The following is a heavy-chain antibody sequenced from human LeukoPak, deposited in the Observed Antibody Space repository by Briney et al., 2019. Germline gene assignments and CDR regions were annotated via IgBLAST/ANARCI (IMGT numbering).Heavy chain of an antibody. J-gene: IGHJ6*03. CDR1: GFTFSSYG. Sequence: GGSLRLSCAASGFTFSSYGMHWVRQAPGKGLEGVAVISYGGSNKYYADSGKGRFTISRDNSKNTLYLQMNSLRAEDTAVYYCAKASLPRWGGQGYYYYMDVWGKGTTVTVSS. CDR2: ISYGGSNK. V-gene: IGHV3-30*18. D-gene: IGHD5-24*01. CDR3: AKASLPRWGGQGYYYYMDV.